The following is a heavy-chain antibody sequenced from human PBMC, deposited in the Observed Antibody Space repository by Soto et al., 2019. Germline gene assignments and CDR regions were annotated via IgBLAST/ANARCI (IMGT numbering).Heavy chain of an antibody. J-gene: IGHJ3*02. D-gene: IGHD3-3*01. CDR1: GFTFSSYA. CDR3: AKDLVTIFGVVIWDAFDI. Sequence: GGSLRLSCGASGFTFSSYAMSWVRQAPGKGLEWVSAISGSGGSTYYADSVKGRFTISRDNSKNTLYLQMNSLRAEDTAVYYCAKDLVTIFGVVIWDAFDIWGQGTMVTVSS. CDR2: ISGSGGST. V-gene: IGHV3-23*01.